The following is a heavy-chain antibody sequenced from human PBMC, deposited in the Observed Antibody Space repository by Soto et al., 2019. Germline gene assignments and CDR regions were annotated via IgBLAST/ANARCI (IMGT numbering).Heavy chain of an antibody. D-gene: IGHD5-12*01. J-gene: IGHJ4*02. V-gene: IGHV3-30-3*01. Sequence: QVQLVESGGGVVQPGRSLRLSCAASGFTFRSDAMHWVRQAPGKGLEWVAVISYDGNNKYYADSVKGRFTISRDNSKNTLDLQMNSQRAEDTAVYYCAREPPPADHNNLVATNGYWGQGTLVTVSS. CDR3: AREPPPADHNNLVATNGY. CDR1: GFTFRSDA. CDR2: ISYDGNNK.